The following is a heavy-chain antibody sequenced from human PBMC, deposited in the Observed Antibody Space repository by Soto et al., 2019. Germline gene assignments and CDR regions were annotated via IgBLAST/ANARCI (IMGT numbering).Heavy chain of an antibody. CDR3: AQDRVILNWNYVSGMDV. CDR1: GFTFSSYG. J-gene: IGHJ6*02. D-gene: IGHD1-7*01. V-gene: IGHV3-30*18. CDR2: ISYDGSNK. Sequence: GGSLRLSCAASGFTFSSYGMHWVRQAPGKGLEWVAVISYDGSNKYYADSVKGRFTISRDNSKNTLYLQMNSLRAEDTAVYYCAQDRVILNWNYVSGMDVWGQGTTVTVSS.